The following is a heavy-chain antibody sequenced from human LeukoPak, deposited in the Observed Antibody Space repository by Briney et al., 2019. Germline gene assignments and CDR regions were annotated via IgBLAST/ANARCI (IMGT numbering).Heavy chain of an antibody. CDR1: GGSFSGYY. CDR2: IYYSGST. Sequence: PSETLSLTCAVYGGSFSGYYWGWIRQPPGKGLEWIGSIYYSGSTYYNLSVKSRITISVDTSKNRFSLRLSSVTAADTAVYYCASLNYYESSAYYYVLVYWGQGTLVTVSS. CDR3: ASLNYYESSAYYYVLVY. J-gene: IGHJ4*02. D-gene: IGHD3-22*01. V-gene: IGHV4-34*01.